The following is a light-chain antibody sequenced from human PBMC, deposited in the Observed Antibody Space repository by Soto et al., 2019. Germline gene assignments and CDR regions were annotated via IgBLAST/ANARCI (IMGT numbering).Light chain of an antibody. V-gene: IGKV1-5*03. CDR1: QSISSW. Sequence: DIQMNQSPSTLSASVGDRVTITCRASQSISSWLAWYQQKPGKAPKLLIYKASSLESGVPSRFSCSGSGTEFTLTISSLQPEDFATYYCQQYNSYWTFGQGTKVDI. CDR3: QQYNSYWT. CDR2: KAS. J-gene: IGKJ1*01.